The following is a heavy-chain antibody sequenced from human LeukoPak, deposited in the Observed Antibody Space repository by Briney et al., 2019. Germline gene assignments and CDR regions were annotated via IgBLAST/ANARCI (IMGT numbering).Heavy chain of an antibody. CDR1: EFTFSTYN. CDR3: ARGEGEAAGFDY. CDR2: IYYSGST. J-gene: IGHJ4*02. V-gene: IGHV4-30-4*08. Sequence: LRLSCAASEFTFSTYNMNWVRQPPGKGLEWIGYIYYSGSTYYNPSLKSRVTISVDTSKNQFSLKLSSVTAADTAVYYCARGEGEAAGFDYWGQGTLVTVSS. D-gene: IGHD6-13*01.